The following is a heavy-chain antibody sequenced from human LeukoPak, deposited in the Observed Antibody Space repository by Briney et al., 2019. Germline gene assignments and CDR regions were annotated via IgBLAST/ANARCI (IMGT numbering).Heavy chain of an antibody. J-gene: IGHJ4*02. CDR2: ISYDGSNK. V-gene: IGHV3-30*18. CDR1: GFTFSSYG. CDR3: AKDRDFWSGYRYYFDY. D-gene: IGHD3-3*01. Sequence: GGSLRLSCAASGFTFSSYGMYWVRQAPGKGLEWVAVISYDGSNKYYADSVKGRFTISRDNSKNTLYLQMNSLRAEDTAVYYCAKDRDFWSGYRYYFDYWGQGTLVTVSS.